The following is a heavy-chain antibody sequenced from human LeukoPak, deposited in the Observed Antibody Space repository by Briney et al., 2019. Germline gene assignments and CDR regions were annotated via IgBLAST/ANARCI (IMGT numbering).Heavy chain of an antibody. CDR3: AKSRQLGIAVAGNYFDY. J-gene: IGHJ4*02. CDR2: ISSSSSTI. D-gene: IGHD6-19*01. V-gene: IGHV3-48*01. Sequence: GGSLRLSCAASGFTFSSYSMNWVRQAPGKGLEWVSYISSSSSTIYYADSVKGRFTISRDNAKNSLYLQMNSLRAEDTAVYYCAKSRQLGIAVAGNYFDYWGQGTLVTVSS. CDR1: GFTFSSYS.